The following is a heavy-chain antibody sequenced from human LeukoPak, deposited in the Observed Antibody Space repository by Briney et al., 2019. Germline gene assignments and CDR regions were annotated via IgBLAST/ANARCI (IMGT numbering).Heavy chain of an antibody. V-gene: IGHV3-48*03. CDR2: ISSSGSTI. D-gene: IGHD3-9*01. CDR1: GFTFSSYE. CDR3: AKNPYDILTGAYYYYYMDV. J-gene: IGHJ6*03. Sequence: GGSLRLSCAASGFTFSSYEMNWVRQAPGKGLEWVSYISSSGSTIYYADSVKGRFTISRDNSKNTLYLQMNSLRAEDTAVYYCAKNPYDILTGAYYYYYMDVWGKGTTVTVSS.